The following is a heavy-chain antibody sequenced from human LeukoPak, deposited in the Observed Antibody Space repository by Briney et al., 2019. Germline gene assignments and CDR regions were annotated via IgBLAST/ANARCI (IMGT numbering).Heavy chain of an antibody. CDR3: ARAHPYSRRYNIYYYYGMDV. D-gene: IGHD2-2*02. CDR2: ISYDGSNK. V-gene: IGHV3-30-3*01. CDR1: GFTFSSYA. J-gene: IGHJ6*02. Sequence: PGGSLRLSCAASGFTFSSYAMHWVSQTPGKGLEWVAVISYDGSNKYYADSVKGRSTISRDNSKNTLYLQMNSLRAEDTAVYYCARAHPYSRRYNIYYYYGMDVWGQGTTVTVSS.